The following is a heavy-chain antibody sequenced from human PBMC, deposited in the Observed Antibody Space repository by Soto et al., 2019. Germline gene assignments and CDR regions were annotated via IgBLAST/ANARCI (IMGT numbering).Heavy chain of an antibody. CDR2: INVGNGNT. J-gene: IGHJ5*02. V-gene: IGHV1-3*05. D-gene: IGHD6-19*01. CDR3: AREKWGSGSRWLDP. CDR1: GYTYISYS. Sequence: QVQVVQSRAEEKKPGATVKDSCKTTGYTYISYSMHWVRQATGQRLEWMGWINVGNGNTKYSQNMQGRVTINQDTSASTAYMELSSLTAEDTAVYYCAREKWGSGSRWLDPWGQGSLVTVSS.